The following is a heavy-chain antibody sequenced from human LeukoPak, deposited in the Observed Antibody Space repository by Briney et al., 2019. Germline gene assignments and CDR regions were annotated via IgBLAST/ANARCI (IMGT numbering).Heavy chain of an antibody. J-gene: IGHJ4*02. Sequence: PGRSLRLSCGASGFTFDDYAMRWVRQAPGKGLEWVSGISWNSGSIGYADSVKGRFTISRDNAKNSLYLQMNSLRAEDTALYYCAKDIGGYDYRNFDYWGQGTLVTVSS. D-gene: IGHD4-4*01. V-gene: IGHV3-9*01. CDR1: GFTFDDYA. CDR3: AKDIGGYDYRNFDY. CDR2: ISWNSGSI.